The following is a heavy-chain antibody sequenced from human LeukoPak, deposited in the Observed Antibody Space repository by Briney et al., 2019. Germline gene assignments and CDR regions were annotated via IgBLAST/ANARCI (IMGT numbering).Heavy chain of an antibody. V-gene: IGHV1-2*02. Sequence: GASVKVSCKASGYTFTAYYMHWVRQAPGQGLEWMGWIDSKNGDTKYAQKFQSRLIITRDTSIGIAYMELRSLISDDTAVYYCASEAYSSGRRCSVQRVASWGQGTPVTVSS. J-gene: IGHJ5*02. D-gene: IGHD2-15*01. CDR1: GYTFTAYY. CDR3: ASEAYSSGRRCSVQRVAS. CDR2: IDSKNGDT.